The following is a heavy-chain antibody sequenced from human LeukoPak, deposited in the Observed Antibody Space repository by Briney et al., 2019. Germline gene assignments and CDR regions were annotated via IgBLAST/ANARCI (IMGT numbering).Heavy chain of an antibody. J-gene: IGHJ4*02. Sequence: GGSLRLSCAASGFTVSSNYMSWVRQAPGKGLEWVSVIYSGGSTYYADSVKGRFTISRDNSKNTLYLQMNSLRAEDTAVYYCARVLYSSSWDPFDYWGQGTLGTVSS. CDR2: IYSGGST. CDR1: GFTVSSNY. D-gene: IGHD6-13*01. V-gene: IGHV3-66*01. CDR3: ARVLYSSSWDPFDY.